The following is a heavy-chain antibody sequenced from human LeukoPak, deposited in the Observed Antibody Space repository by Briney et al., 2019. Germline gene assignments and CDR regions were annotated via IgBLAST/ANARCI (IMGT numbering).Heavy chain of an antibody. CDR3: TRPSIAADY. V-gene: IGHV3-73*01. Sequence: PGGSLRLSCAASGFTFSGSAMHWVRQASGKGLEWVGRIRSKANSYATAYAASVKGTFTISRDDSKNTAYLQMNSLKTEDTAVYYCTRPSIAADYWGQGTLVTVSS. CDR2: IRSKANSYAT. D-gene: IGHD6-13*01. J-gene: IGHJ4*02. CDR1: GFTFSGSA.